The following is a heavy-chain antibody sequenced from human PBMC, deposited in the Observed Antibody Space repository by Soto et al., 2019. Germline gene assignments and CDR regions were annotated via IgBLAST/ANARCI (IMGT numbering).Heavy chain of an antibody. D-gene: IGHD4-17*01. CDR2: IIPFFGTA. Sequence: SVKVSCKASGGTFSTFGISWVRQAPGRGLEWMGGIIPFFGTARYSQKFEDRITITADESTNTVYMDLRSLTSEDTAIYYCAKSAPMDAGDKYYYDFWGQGALVTVSS. J-gene: IGHJ4*02. CDR1: GGTFSTFG. V-gene: IGHV1-69*13. CDR3: AKSAPMDAGDKYYYDF.